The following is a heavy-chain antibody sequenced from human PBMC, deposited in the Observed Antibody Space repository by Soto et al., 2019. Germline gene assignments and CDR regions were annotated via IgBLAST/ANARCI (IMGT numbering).Heavy chain of an antibody. V-gene: IGHV5-51*01. J-gene: IGHJ5*02. Sequence: GESLKISCKGSGYNFATYWIAWVRQMPGKGLEYMGIIYPGDSDTRYSPSFQGQVTFSADKSINTAYLQWSSLKASDTAMYYCARHGFYGDYASNYFDPWGQGTLVTVSS. CDR1: GYNFATYW. D-gene: IGHD4-17*01. CDR3: ARHGFYGDYASNYFDP. CDR2: IYPGDSDT.